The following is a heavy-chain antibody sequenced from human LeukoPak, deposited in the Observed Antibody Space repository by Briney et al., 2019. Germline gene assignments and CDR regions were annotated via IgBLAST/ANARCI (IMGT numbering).Heavy chain of an antibody. J-gene: IGHJ6*03. D-gene: IGHD6-13*01. CDR3: ATGRTRTPYSSGWYRYYYYMDV. Sequence: ASVKVSCKVSGYTLNELSMHWVRQAPGKGLEWMGGFDPEDGETIYAQKFQGRVTMTEDTSTDTAYMELSSLRSEDTAVYYCATGRTRTPYSSGWYRYYYYMDVWGKGTTVTVSS. CDR1: GYTLNELS. CDR2: FDPEDGET. V-gene: IGHV1-24*01.